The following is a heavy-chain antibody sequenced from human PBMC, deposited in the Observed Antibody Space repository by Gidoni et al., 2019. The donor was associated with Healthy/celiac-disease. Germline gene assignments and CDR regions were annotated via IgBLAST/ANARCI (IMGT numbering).Heavy chain of an antibody. V-gene: IGHV3-9*01. CDR2: MSWNSGSR. J-gene: IGHJ4*02. D-gene: IGHD6-19*01. CDR1: GFQVHDYA. Sequence: EVQLVESVGGVVQHGRSLRLSCAASGFQVHDYAMHWVRQAPGKGLEWVSGMSWNSGSRGYADPVKCRFTISSDNAKNSLYLQMNSLRAEDTALYYCAKDRGSSGWYYFDYWGQGTLVTVSS. CDR3: AKDRGSSGWYYFDY.